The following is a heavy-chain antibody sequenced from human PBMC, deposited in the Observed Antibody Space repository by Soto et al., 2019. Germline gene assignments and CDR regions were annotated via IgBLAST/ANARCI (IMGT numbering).Heavy chain of an antibody. Sequence: VQLVESGGGVVQPGRSLRLSCAASGFTFSDYAMHWVRQAPGKGLELVAVVSHDGRNTHYADSVKGRFTIARDSSKNTVSLEMTSLRAEDTAVYYCAMGGREWLVTSDFNYWGQGDLVTVSS. V-gene: IGHV3-30*03. CDR1: GFTFSDYA. D-gene: IGHD6-19*01. CDR3: AMGGREWLVTSDFNY. CDR2: VSHDGRNT. J-gene: IGHJ4*02.